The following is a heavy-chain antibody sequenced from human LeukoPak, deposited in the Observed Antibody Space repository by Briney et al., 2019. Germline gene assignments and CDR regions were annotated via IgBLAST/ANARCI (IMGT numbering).Heavy chain of an antibody. Sequence: SETLSLTCTVSGDSISSSSYCWGWIRQPPGKGLEWIGSIFYSGSTYYNPSLKSRVTISVDTSKNQFSLNLGSATAADTAVYYCARRKTYSSSWYPFDSWGQGTLVTVSS. V-gene: IGHV4-39*07. CDR2: IFYSGST. CDR3: ARRKTYSSSWYPFDS. J-gene: IGHJ4*02. D-gene: IGHD6-13*01. CDR1: GDSISSSSYC.